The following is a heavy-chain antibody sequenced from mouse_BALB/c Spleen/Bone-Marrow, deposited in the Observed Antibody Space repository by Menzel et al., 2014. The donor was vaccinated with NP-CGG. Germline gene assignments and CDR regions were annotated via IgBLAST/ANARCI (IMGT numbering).Heavy chain of an antibody. CDR2: ISSGSSAI. Sequence: EVRLVESGGGLVQPGGSRKLSCAASGFTFSSFGMHWVRQAPEKGLEWVAYISSGSSAIYYADLVRGRFTISRDNPKNTLFLQKTSLRAEDTAKYYCARGGNWEDFDYWGQGTTLTVSS. D-gene: IGHD4-1*01. J-gene: IGHJ2*01. CDR1: GFTFSSFG. V-gene: IGHV5-17*02. CDR3: ARGGNWEDFDY.